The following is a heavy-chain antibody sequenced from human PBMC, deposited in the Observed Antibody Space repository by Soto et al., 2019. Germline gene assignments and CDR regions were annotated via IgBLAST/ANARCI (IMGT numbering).Heavy chain of an antibody. V-gene: IGHV1-2*02. CDR1: GYGFTANS. CDR2: INPNNGGT. D-gene: IGHD6-13*01. CDR3: ASIAAAGPFDY. J-gene: IGHJ4*02. Sequence: ASVKVSCKAAGYGFTANSMHWVRQAPGEGLEWMGWINPNNGGTNYAESVWGRFTISRDNSNNTLYLQMNSLRAEDTAVYYCASIAAAGPFDYWGQGTLVTVSS.